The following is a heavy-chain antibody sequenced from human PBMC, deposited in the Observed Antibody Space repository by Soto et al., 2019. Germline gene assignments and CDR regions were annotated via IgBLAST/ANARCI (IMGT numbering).Heavy chain of an antibody. CDR1: GGSISSSSHY. D-gene: IGHD3-3*01. V-gene: IGHV4-39*01. Sequence: QLQLQESGPGLVKPSETLSLTCTVSGGSISSSSHYWGWIRQSPGKHLEWIGSSYYRGSTHYNPSLKTRVTISVDTSKNQGSLKVYSVTAADTAVYYCATADGFGVVTPFFEYWGQGILVTVSS. CDR3: ATADGFGVVTPFFEY. J-gene: IGHJ4*02. CDR2: SYYRGST.